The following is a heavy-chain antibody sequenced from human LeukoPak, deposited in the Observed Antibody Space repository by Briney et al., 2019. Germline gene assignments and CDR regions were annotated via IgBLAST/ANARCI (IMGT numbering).Heavy chain of an antibody. Sequence: ASVKVSCKASGYTFTSYYMHWVRQAPGQGLEWMGIIDPSGGSTSYAQKFQGRVTMTRDMSTSTAYMELSRLRSDDTAVYYCARVSSSWERGFDYWGQGTLVTVSS. V-gene: IGHV1-46*01. J-gene: IGHJ4*02. CDR2: IDPSGGST. CDR1: GYTFTSYY. CDR3: ARVSSSWERGFDY. D-gene: IGHD6-13*01.